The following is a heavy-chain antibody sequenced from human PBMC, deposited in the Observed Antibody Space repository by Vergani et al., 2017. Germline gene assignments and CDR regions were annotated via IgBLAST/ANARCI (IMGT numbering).Heavy chain of an antibody. CDR2: SSPSNGNT. CDR1: SYTFPSYG. J-gene: IGHJ4*02. D-gene: IGHD1-14*01. CDR3: ARDRGAGYLDY. Sequence: QVQLVQSGIEVKKPGASVTVSCKASSYTFPSYGVTWVRQAPGQGLEWMGWSSPSNGNTNYAQKIQGRVTMTTDISSSAAYMELRSLKSDDTAIYYCARDRGAGYLDYWGQGTLVIVSS. V-gene: IGHV1-18*01.